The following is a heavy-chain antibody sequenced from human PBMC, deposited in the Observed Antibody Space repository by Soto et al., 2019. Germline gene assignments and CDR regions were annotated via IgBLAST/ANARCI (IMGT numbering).Heavy chain of an antibody. CDR1: GYTFTSYG. Sequence: ASVKVSCKASGYTFTSYGISWVRQAPGQGLEWMGWISAYNGNTNYAQKLQGRVTMTTDTSTSTAYMELRSLRSDDTAVYYCARDLPRASYSSGWYNFDYWGQGTLVTV. CDR2: ISAYNGNT. CDR3: ARDLPRASYSSGWYNFDY. J-gene: IGHJ4*02. D-gene: IGHD6-19*01. V-gene: IGHV1-18*04.